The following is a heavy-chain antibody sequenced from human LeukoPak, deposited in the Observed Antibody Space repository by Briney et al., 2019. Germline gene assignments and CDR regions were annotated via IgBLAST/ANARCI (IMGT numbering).Heavy chain of an antibody. J-gene: IGHJ6*02. D-gene: IGHD2-8*01. CDR2: INLHTGGA. V-gene: IGHV1-2*04. CDR3: ARDFLGRTNGGSNYFGMDV. Sequence: GASVKVSCKASGYTFTSYYMHWVRQAPGQGLEWMGCINLHTGGAHYAQKFQDWVSLTRDTSIDTAFMELSSLRSDATAIYYCARDFLGRTNGGSNYFGMDVWGQGTTVTVSS. CDR1: GYTFTSYY.